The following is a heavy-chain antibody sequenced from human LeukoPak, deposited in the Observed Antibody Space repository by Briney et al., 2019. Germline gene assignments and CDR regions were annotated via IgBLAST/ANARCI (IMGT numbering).Heavy chain of an antibody. Sequence: SVKVSCKASGGTFSSYAISWVRQAPGHGLEWMGRIIPIFGIANYAQKFQGRVTITADKSTSTAYMELSSLRSEDTAVYYCARDLEPWPEKNWFDPWGQGTLVTVSS. V-gene: IGHV1-69*04. CDR2: IIPIFGIA. CDR3: ARDLEPWPEKNWFDP. D-gene: IGHD1-14*01. CDR1: GGTFSSYA. J-gene: IGHJ5*02.